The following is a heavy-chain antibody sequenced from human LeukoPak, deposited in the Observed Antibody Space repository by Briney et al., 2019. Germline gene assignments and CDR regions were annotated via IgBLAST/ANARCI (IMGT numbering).Heavy chain of an antibody. CDR1: GFTSLVNT. D-gene: IGHD2-2*01. CDR3: ARDKIQEYQLLSPFDY. CDR2: ISSSSSYI. Sequence: GGSLRLSCAASGFTSLVNTINGGPQGPGKGWGWGSSISSSSSYIYYADSVKGRFTISRDNAKNSLYLQMNSLRAEDTAVYYCARDKIQEYQLLSPFDYWGQGTLVTVSS. J-gene: IGHJ4*02. V-gene: IGHV3-21*01.